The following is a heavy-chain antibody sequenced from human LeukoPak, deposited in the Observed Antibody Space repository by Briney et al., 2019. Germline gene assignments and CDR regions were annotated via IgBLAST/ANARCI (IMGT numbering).Heavy chain of an antibody. V-gene: IGHV4-59*01. CDR1: GGSISSYY. CDR3: AREITLTGYGLGFNY. Sequence: SETLSLTCTVSGGSISSYYWSWLRQSPGMGLEWIGSIYYNGATDYNPSLKSRVTISADTSNNQFSLRLRSVTAADTAVYYCAREITLTGYGLGFNYWGQGTLVTVSS. CDR2: IYYNGAT. J-gene: IGHJ4*02. D-gene: IGHD3-10*01.